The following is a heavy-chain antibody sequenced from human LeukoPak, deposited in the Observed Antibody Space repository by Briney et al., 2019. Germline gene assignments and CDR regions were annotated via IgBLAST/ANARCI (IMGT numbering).Heavy chain of an antibody. J-gene: IGHJ4*02. CDR2: ISGDGGST. V-gene: IGHV3-43*02. D-gene: IGHD3-9*01. CDR3: AKDNYDILTGPFDY. Sequence: GGSLRLTCAASGFTFDDYAMHWVRQAPGKGLEWVSLISGDGGSTYYADSVKGRFTISRDKSKNSLYLQMNSLRTEDTALYYCAKDNYDILTGPFDYWGQGTLVTVSS. CDR1: GFTFDDYA.